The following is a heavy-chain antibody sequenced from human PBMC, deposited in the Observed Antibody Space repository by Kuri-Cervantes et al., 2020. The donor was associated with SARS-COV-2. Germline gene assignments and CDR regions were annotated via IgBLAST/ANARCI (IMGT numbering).Heavy chain of an antibody. Sequence: SETLSLTCTVSGGSISSGSYYWGWIRQPPGKGLEWIGSIYYSGSTYYNPSLKSRVTISVDTSKNQFSLKLSSVTAADTAVYYCARGPLYRIAARPFDYWGQGTLVTVSS. CDR1: GGSISSGSYY. CDR2: IYYSGST. D-gene: IGHD6-6*01. J-gene: IGHJ4*02. CDR3: ARGPLYRIAARPFDY. V-gene: IGHV4-39*01.